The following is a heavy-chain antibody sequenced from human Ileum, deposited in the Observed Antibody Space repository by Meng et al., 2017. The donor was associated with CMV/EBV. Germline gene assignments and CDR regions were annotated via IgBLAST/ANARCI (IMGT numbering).Heavy chain of an antibody. CDR2: ILPLFNIS. D-gene: IGHD5-18*01. V-gene: IGHV1-69*12. CDR3: AKEEDTSMVGVNWFDP. J-gene: IGHJ5*02. CDR1: VGSLNSFS. Sequence: VYLVHSGVGVNKPGSSVKVSCKASVGSLNSFSITWVRQAPGQGLEWMGGILPLFNISYYAQSFQGRIIITADESTSTVYMEVGGLRPEDTAMYYCAKEEDTSMVGVNWFDPWGQGTLVTVSS.